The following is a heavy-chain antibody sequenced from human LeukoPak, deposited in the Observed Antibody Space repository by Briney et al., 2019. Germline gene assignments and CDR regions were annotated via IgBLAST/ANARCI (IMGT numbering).Heavy chain of an antibody. V-gene: IGHV1-8*01. J-gene: IGHJ6*03. CDR1: GYTFTSYD. Sequence: ASVKVSCKASGYTFTSYDINWVRQATGQGLEWMGWMNPNSGNTGYAQKFQGRVTMTRNTSISTAYMELSSLRSEDTAVYYCARGDLRHYYYYMDVWGKGTPVTVSS. CDR2: MNPNSGNT. CDR3: ARGDLRHYYYYMDV. D-gene: IGHD6-25*01.